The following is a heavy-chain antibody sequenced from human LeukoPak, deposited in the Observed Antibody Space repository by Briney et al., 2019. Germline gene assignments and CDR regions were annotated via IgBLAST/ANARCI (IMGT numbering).Heavy chain of an antibody. D-gene: IGHD5-18*01. V-gene: IGHV5-51*01. Sequence: GESLKISCKGSGYSFTSYWIGWVRQMLGKGLEWMGIIYPGDSDTRYSPSFQGQVTISADKSISTAYLQWSSLKASDTAMYYCARWARGYSYGYNGYYFDYWGQGTLVTVSS. J-gene: IGHJ4*02. CDR1: GYSFTSYW. CDR3: ARWARGYSYGYNGYYFDY. CDR2: IYPGDSDT.